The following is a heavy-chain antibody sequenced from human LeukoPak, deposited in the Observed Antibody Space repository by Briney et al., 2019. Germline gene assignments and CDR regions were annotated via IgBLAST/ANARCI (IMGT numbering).Heavy chain of an antibody. D-gene: IGHD1-7*01. CDR1: GFTLIEVS. V-gene: IGHV1-24*01. CDR3: ATDVITGTTKGAFDI. J-gene: IGHJ3*02. CDR2: SDPEDGET. Sequence: VASVTVSCKVSGFTLIEVSIHWVRQAPGKGLEWMGGSDPEDGETIYAQNFQDRVTVTEDTSTDTAYMELRSLRSEDTAVYYCATDVITGTTKGAFDIWGQGTMVTVSS.